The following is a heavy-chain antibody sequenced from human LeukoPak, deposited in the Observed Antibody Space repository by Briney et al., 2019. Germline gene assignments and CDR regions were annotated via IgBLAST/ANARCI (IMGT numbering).Heavy chain of an antibody. CDR1: GYTFTSYA. CDR3: ARDLGGPSGLYGRDYYYGMDV. J-gene: IGHJ6*02. Sequence: ASVKVSCRASGYTFTSYAMHWVRQAPGQGLEWMGWINPNSGGTNYAQKFQGWVTMTRDTSISTAYMELSRLRSDDTAVYYCARDLGGPSGLYGRDYYYGMDVWGQGTTVTVSS. D-gene: IGHD6-19*01. CDR2: INPNSGGT. V-gene: IGHV1-2*04.